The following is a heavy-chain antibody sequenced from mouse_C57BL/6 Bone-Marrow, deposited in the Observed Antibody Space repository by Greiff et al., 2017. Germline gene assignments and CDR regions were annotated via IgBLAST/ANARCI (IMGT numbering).Heavy chain of an antibody. V-gene: IGHV5-17*01. J-gene: IGHJ2*01. CDR2: ISSGSSTI. CDR3: ARRLWFFDY. CDR1: GFTFSDSG. D-gene: IGHD2-2*01. Sequence: EVKLMESGGGLVKPGGSLKLSCAASGFTFSDSGMHWVRQAPEKGLEWVAYISSGSSTIYYADTVKGRFTISRDNAKNTLFLQMTSLRSEDTAMYYGARRLWFFDYWGQGTTLTVSS.